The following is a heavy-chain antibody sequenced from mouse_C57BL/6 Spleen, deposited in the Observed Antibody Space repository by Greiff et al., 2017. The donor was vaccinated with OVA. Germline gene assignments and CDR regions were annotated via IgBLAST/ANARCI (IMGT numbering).Heavy chain of an antibody. CDR2: INPSSGYT. Sequence: QVHVKQSGAELARPGASVKMSCKASGYTFTSYTMHWVKQRPGQGLEWIGYINPSSGYTKYNQKFKDKATLTADKSSSTAYMQLSSLTSEDSAVYYCARVVGSGFDVWGTGTTVTVSS. V-gene: IGHV1-4*01. CDR3: ARVVGSGFDV. D-gene: IGHD1-1*02. CDR1: GYTFTSYT. J-gene: IGHJ1*03.